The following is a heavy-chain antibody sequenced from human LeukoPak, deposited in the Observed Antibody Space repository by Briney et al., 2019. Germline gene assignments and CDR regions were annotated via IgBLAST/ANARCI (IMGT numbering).Heavy chain of an antibody. V-gene: IGHV3-48*01. CDR1: GFTFSSYS. Sequence: GGSLRLSCAASGFTFSSYSINWVRQAPGKGLELVSFISSSGSTMYYADSVKGRFTISRDNAKNSLYLQMNSLRAEDTAVYYCAKCGHLKMATTYGDYWGQGTLVTVSS. J-gene: IGHJ4*02. CDR3: AKCGHLKMATTYGDY. CDR2: ISSSGSTM. D-gene: IGHD5-24*01.